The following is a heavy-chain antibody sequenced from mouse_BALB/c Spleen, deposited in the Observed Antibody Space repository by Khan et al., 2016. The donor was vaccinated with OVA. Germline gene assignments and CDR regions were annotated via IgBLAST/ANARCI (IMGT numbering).Heavy chain of an antibody. V-gene: IGHV14-3*02. CDR2: IDPPNGNT. J-gene: IGHJ2*01. CDR3: ARMAGK. CDR1: GLKIKDTY. Sequence: EVQLQQSGAELVKPGATVKLSCKASGLKIKDTYMNWMKQGPEQGLEWIGRIDPPNGNTKYDRKFKGKTTLTADPSSNTAYLQIRRLTADDTAVDYCARMAGKWGQGTTLTGSS.